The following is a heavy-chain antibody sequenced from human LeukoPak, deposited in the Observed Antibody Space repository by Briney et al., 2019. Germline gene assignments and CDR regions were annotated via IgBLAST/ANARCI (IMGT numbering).Heavy chain of an antibody. D-gene: IGHD4-17*01. Sequence: GGSLRLSCAACGFTFSSYSMNWVRQAPGKGVEGVSSISSSSSYIYYADSVKGRFTISRDNAKNSLYLQMNSLRAEDTAVYYCARDGSTVNYYFDYWGQGTLVTVSS. CDR2: ISSSSSYI. CDR3: ARDGSTVNYYFDY. J-gene: IGHJ4*02. V-gene: IGHV3-21*01. CDR1: GFTFSSYS.